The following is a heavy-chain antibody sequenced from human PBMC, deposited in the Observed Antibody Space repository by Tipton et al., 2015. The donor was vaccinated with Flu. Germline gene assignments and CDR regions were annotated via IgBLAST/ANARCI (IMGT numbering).Heavy chain of an antibody. J-gene: IGHJ3*02. CDR1: GGSISSGGYY. Sequence: LRLSCTVSGGSISSGGYYWSWIRQHPGKGLEWIGYIYYSGSTYYNPSLKSRVTISVDTSKNQFSLKLSSVTAADTAVYYCARVSLGLYAFDIWGQGTMVTVSS. V-gene: IGHV4-31*02. CDR2: IYYSGST. CDR3: ARVSLGLYAFDI.